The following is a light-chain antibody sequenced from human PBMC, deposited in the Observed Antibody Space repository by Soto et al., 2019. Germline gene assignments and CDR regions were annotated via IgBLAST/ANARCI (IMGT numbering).Light chain of an antibody. J-gene: IGLJ2*01. CDR2: IDN. V-gene: IGLV1-44*01. CDR1: SSKIGSNT. CDR3: AAWDDRLNGPV. Sequence: QSVLTQPPSASGTPGQRVTISCSGGSSKIGSNTVNWYQQLPGTAPKLLIYIDNQRPSGVPDRFTGYKSGTSASLAIDGPQSDDEADYYCAAWDDRLNGPVFGGGTKLPV.